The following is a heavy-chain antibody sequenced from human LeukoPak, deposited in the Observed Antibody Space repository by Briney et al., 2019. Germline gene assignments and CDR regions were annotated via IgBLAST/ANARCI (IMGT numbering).Heavy chain of an antibody. CDR1: GYTFTSYA. CDR3: ARDGVVGTGIAFDI. J-gene: IGHJ3*02. D-gene: IGHD7-27*01. V-gene: IGHV1-3*01. CDR2: IIPGNGKT. Sequence: ASVKVSCKASGYTFTSYAMNWVRQAPGQGLEWMGWIIPGNGKTKYSQKFQGRVSITRDTSATTVYMDLSSLRSEDTAVYYCARDGVVGTGIAFDIWGQGTMVTVSS.